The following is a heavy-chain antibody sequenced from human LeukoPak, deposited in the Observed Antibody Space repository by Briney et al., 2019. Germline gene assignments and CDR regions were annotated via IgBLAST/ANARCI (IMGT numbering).Heavy chain of an antibody. J-gene: IGHJ5*02. CDR1: GGSIINSNYY. Sequence: SETLSLTCTVSGGSIINSNYYWAWMRQPPGKGLEWIGEINHSGSTNYNPSLKSRVTISVNTSKNQFSLKLSSVTAADTAVYYCARESDIVVVPAAQTPWGQGTLVTVSS. CDR3: ARESDIVVVPAAQTP. CDR2: INHSGST. V-gene: IGHV4-39*07. D-gene: IGHD2-2*01.